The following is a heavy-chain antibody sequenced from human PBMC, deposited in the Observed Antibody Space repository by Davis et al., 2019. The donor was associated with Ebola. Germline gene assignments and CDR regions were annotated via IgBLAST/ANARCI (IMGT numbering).Heavy chain of an antibody. CDR3: ARDPIKHCTGGVCQGGVDY. V-gene: IGHV1-46*01. CDR2: INPSGGST. D-gene: IGHD2-8*02. Sequence: ASVKVSCKASGYTFTSYYMHWVRQAPGQGLEWMGIINPSGGSTSYAQKLQGRVTMTTDTSTSTAYMELRSLRSDDTAVYYCARDPIKHCTGGVCQGGVDYWGQGTLVTVSS. J-gene: IGHJ4*02. CDR1: GYTFTSYY.